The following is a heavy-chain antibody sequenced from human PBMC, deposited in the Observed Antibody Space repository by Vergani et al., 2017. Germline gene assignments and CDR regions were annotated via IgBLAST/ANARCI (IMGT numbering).Heavy chain of an antibody. D-gene: IGHD2-2*03. CDR1: GYSISSGYY. CDR3: ARRGYCSSTSCYSFWFDP. CDR2: IYHSGST. V-gene: IGHV4-38-2*01. Sequence: QLHLQESGPGLVKPSETLSLTCAVSGYSISSGYYWGWIRQPPGKGLEWIGSIYHSGSTYYNPSLKSRVTISVDTSKNQFSLKLSSVTAADTAVYYCARRGYCSSTSCYSFWFDPWGQGTLVTVSS. J-gene: IGHJ5*02.